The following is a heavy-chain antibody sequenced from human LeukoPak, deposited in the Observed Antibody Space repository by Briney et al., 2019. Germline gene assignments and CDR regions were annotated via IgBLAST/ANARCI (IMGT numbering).Heavy chain of an antibody. D-gene: IGHD6-19*01. Sequence: PGGSLRLSCAASGFIFSNYWIQWVRQAPGKGLVWVSCINGDGSSTNYADSVKGRFTISRDNAKNTLYPQMSSLRAEDTALYYCASAITVAGSVGFDYWGQGTLVTVSS. J-gene: IGHJ4*02. CDR2: INGDGSST. CDR1: GFIFSNYW. CDR3: ASAITVAGSVGFDY. V-gene: IGHV3-74*01.